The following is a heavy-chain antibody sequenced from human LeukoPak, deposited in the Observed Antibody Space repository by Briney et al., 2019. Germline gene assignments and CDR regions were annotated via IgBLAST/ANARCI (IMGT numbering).Heavy chain of an antibody. D-gene: IGHD3-10*01. Sequence: SETLSLTSTDPVGSISSYNRSWIPHPPGKGLECIWHIYTGGSTNYNPSLRSRVTMSVDTSKSPFCMNLSSVTAADTAVYYCARGIRGSGSYNYYYYYMDVWGKGTTITVSS. CDR2: IYTGGST. CDR1: VGSISSYN. CDR3: ARGIRGSGSYNYYYYYMDV. J-gene: IGHJ6*03. V-gene: IGHV4-4*07.